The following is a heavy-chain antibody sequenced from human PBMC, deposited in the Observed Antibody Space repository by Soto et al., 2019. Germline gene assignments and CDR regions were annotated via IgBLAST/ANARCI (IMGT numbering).Heavy chain of an antibody. D-gene: IGHD3-22*01. Sequence: ASVKVSCKASGYTFTSYYMHWVRQAPGQGLEWMGIINPSGGSTSYAQKFQGRVTMTRDTSTSTVYMELSSLRSDDTAVYYCARGVRRYYDSSGYYFFDCWGQGTLVTVSS. J-gene: IGHJ4*02. CDR2: INPSGGST. CDR3: ARGVRRYYDSSGYYFFDC. V-gene: IGHV1-46*01. CDR1: GYTFTSYY.